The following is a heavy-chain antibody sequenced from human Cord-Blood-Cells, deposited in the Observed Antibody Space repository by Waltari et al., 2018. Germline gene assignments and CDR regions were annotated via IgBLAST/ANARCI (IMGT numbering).Heavy chain of an antibody. D-gene: IGHD3-10*01. CDR3: ARSGYFGDAFDI. Sequence: EVQLVESGGGLVKPGGSLRLSCAASGFTFSSYSMNWVRQAPGKGQECVSSISSSSSYIDDADSVKGRFTISRDNAKNSLYLKMNSLRAEDTAVYYCARSGYFGDAFDIWGQGTMVTVSS. J-gene: IGHJ3*02. V-gene: IGHV3-21*01. CDR2: ISSSSSYI. CDR1: GFTFSSYS.